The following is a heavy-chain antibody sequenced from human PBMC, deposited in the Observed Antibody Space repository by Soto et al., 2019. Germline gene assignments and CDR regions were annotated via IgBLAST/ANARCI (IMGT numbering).Heavy chain of an antibody. D-gene: IGHD3-16*01. CDR2: VYWDDDK. Sequence: QITLNESGPALVKPTQTLTLTCTFSGFSLNTRDVGVGWIRQPPGKALEWLGVVYWDDDKTYSPSLKSRLTITKDTPKYQVVLRMPKMDPVDTATYYCAHCRGGVASFWGQGTLVTVSS. V-gene: IGHV2-5*02. CDR1: GFSLNTRDVG. J-gene: IGHJ4*02. CDR3: AHCRGGVASF.